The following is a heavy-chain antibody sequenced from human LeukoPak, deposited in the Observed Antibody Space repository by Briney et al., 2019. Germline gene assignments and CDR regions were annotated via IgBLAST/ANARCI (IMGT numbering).Heavy chain of an antibody. Sequence: GASVKVSCKASGYTFTSYGISWVRQAPGQGLEWMGWISAYNGNTNYAQKLQGRVTMTTDTSTSTAYMELRSLRSDDTAVYYCARDGHKDYCSSTSCYGGTDYWGQGTLVTVSS. D-gene: IGHD2-2*01. CDR2: ISAYNGNT. V-gene: IGHV1-18*01. CDR3: ARDGHKDYCSSTSCYGGTDY. J-gene: IGHJ4*02. CDR1: GYTFTSYG.